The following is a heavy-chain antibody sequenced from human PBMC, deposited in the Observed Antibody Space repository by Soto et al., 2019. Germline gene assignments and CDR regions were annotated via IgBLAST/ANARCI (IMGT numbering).Heavy chain of an antibody. V-gene: IGHV4-59*11. Sequence: PSETLSLTCIVSGGSLSGHYWSWIRQPPGKGLEWIGYIYYDGRTHYNPALRSRSTMSADTSKNQLSLRLSSVTAADTAVYYCASPTLGAFDIWGPGTMVTVSS. CDR1: GGSLSGHY. CDR2: IYYDGRT. D-gene: IGHD3-16*01. CDR3: ASPTLGAFDI. J-gene: IGHJ3*02.